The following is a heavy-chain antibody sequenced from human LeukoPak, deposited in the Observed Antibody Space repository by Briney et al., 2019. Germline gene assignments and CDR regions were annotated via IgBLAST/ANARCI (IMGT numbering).Heavy chain of an antibody. D-gene: IGHD6-13*01. CDR1: GGSISSYY. V-gene: IGHV4-59*08. CDR3: AGVVAAAGTPLYYGMDV. J-gene: IGHJ6*02. CDR2: IYYSGST. Sequence: SETLSLTCTVFGGSISSYYWSWIRQPPGKGLEWIGYIYYSGSTNYNPSLKSRVTISVDTSKNQFSLKLSSVTAADTAVYYCAGVVAAAGTPLYYGMDVWGQGTTFTVSS.